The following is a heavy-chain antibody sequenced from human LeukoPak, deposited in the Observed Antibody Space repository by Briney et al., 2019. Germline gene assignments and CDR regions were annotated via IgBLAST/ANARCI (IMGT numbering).Heavy chain of an antibody. D-gene: IGHD4-17*01. CDR2: ISYDRSNK. V-gene: IGHV3-30*18. CDR3: AKVKSFTVTYYYGMDV. Sequence: PGGSLRLSCAASGFTFSSYGMHWVRQAPGKGLEWVAVISYDRSNKYYADSVKGRFTISRDNSKNTLYLQMNSLRAEDTAVYYCAKVKSFTVTYYYGMDVWGQGTTVTVSS. J-gene: IGHJ6*02. CDR1: GFTFSSYG.